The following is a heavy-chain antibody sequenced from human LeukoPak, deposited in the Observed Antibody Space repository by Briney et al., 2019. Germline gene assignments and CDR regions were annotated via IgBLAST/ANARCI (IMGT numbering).Heavy chain of an antibody. CDR1: GGSNSSYY. J-gene: IGHJ6*03. CDR3: ARDRVGQQLVGRKYCYYYMDV. CDR2: MYYSWST. Sequence: SETLSLTCTVCGGSNSSYYWSWIRQPPGKGLEWIGYMYYSWSTNYNLSLQSRVTISVDMSKNHVSLKLSSVTAADTAVYYCARDRVGQQLVGRKYCYYYMDVWGKGTTVTMSS. V-gene: IGHV4-59*01. D-gene: IGHD6-13*01.